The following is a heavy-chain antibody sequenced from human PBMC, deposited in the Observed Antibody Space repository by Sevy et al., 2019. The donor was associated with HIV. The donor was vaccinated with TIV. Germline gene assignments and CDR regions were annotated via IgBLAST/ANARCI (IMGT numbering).Heavy chain of an antibody. Sequence: GGSLRLSCAASGFTFSSYAIHWVRQTPGKGPEWVAVISYDGNNKYYADSVKGRFTVSRDNSKKTLYAQMNSLRAEDTAVYYCAKDHNLWSEGGFLHHWGQGTLVTVSS. J-gene: IGHJ1*01. V-gene: IGHV3-30*18. D-gene: IGHD3-10*01. CDR3: AKDHNLWSEGGFLHH. CDR2: ISYDGNNK. CDR1: GFTFSSYA.